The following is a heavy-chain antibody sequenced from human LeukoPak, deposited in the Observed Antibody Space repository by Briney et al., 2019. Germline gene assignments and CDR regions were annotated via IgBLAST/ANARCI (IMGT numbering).Heavy chain of an antibody. CDR1: GYSFTSYW. D-gene: IGHD1-7*01. V-gene: IGHV5-51*01. CDR3: ARHLDPTGTTDGE. Sequence: GESLKISCKGSGYSFTSYWLGWVRQMPGKGLEWMGIIYPGDSDTRYSPSFQGQVTISADKSISTAYLQWSSLKASDTAMYYFARHLDPTGTTDGEWGQGTLVTVS. J-gene: IGHJ4*02. CDR2: IYPGDSDT.